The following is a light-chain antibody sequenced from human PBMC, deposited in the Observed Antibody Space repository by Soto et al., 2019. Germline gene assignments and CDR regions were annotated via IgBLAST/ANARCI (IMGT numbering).Light chain of an antibody. CDR2: GNS. J-gene: IGLJ1*01. CDR3: QSYDSSLSGYV. Sequence: QSVLTKPPSVSGAPGQRVTISCTGSSSNIGAGYDVHWYQQLPGTAPKLLIYGNSNRPSGVPDRFSGSKSGTSASLAITGLQAEDEADYYCQSYDSSLSGYVFGTGTNVTVL. V-gene: IGLV1-40*01. CDR1: SSNIGAGYD.